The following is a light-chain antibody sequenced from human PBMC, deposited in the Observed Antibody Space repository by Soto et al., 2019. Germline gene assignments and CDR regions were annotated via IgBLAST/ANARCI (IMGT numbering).Light chain of an antibody. CDR1: QSVSSNF. CDR2: GAS. J-gene: IGKJ1*01. CDR3: QQYGSSPWT. Sequence: EIVLTQSPGTLSLSPGERATLSCRASQSVSSNFLAWYQQIPGQAPRLLIYGASSRATGIPDRFSGSGSGTDFTLTISRLEPEDFAVSYCQQYGSSPWTFGQGTKVEIK. V-gene: IGKV3-20*01.